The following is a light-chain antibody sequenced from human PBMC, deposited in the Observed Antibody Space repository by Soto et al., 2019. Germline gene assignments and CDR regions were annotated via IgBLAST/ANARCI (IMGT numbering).Light chain of an antibody. V-gene: IGKV3-15*01. Sequence: EIVMTQSPATLSVSPGERATLSCRASQSVSSKLAWYQHKPGQAPRLLIYDASTRAAAIPARFSGSGSGADFTLTISSLQSEDFAVYYCQQYNNWRPITFGQGTRLEIK. CDR1: QSVSSK. J-gene: IGKJ5*01. CDR3: QQYNNWRPIT. CDR2: DAS.